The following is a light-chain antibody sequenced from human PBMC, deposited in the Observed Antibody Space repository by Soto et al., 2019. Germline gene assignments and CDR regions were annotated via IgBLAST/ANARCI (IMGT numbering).Light chain of an antibody. J-gene: IGKJ1*01. Sequence: EIVMTQSPATLSVSPGERVTLSCGASESVNGNYLAWYQQRRGQAPRLLMYGASTRATGIPARFSGSGSGTEFTLTISSLQSEDFAVYYCQQYDDWPPWTFGQGTKVDIK. CDR2: GAS. CDR3: QQYDDWPPWT. V-gene: IGKV3-15*01. CDR1: ESVNGNY.